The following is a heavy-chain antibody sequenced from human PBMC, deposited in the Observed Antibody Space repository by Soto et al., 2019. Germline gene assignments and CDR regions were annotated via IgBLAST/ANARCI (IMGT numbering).Heavy chain of an antibody. J-gene: IGHJ6*03. Sequence: EVQLLESGGGLVQPGGSLRLSCAASGFTFSSYAMSWVRQAPGKGLEWVSAISGSGGSTYYADSVKGRFTISRDNSKNTLYLQMNSLRAEDTAVYYCAASSSWYTFDYYYYMDVWGKGTTVTVSS. V-gene: IGHV3-23*01. CDR2: ISGSGGST. CDR3: AASSSWYTFDYYYYMDV. CDR1: GFTFSSYA. D-gene: IGHD6-13*01.